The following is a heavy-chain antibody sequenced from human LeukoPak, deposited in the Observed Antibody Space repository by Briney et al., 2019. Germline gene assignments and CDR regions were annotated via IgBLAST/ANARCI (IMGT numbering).Heavy chain of an antibody. J-gene: IGHJ5*02. CDR2: IYYSGST. V-gene: IGHV4-59*08. CDR1: GGSISSYY. D-gene: IGHD2-2*01. CDR3: ARLVGYCSSTSCYAGRGWFDP. Sequence: LSLTCTVSGGSISSYYWSWIRQPPGKGPEWIGYIYYSGSTNYNPSLKSRVTISVDTSKNQFSLKLSSVTAADTAVYYCARLVGYCSSTSCYAGRGWFDPWGQGTLVTVSS.